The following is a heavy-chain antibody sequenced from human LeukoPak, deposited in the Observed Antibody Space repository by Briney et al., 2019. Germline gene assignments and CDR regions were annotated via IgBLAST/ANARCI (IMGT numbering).Heavy chain of an antibody. CDR3: VRRFGTYYFDS. CDR1: GFTFRNYD. CDR2: ISSSGGNT. V-gene: IGHV3-23*01. D-gene: IGHD3-10*01. Sequence: GGSLRLSCATSGFTFRNYDVSWVRQAPGKGLEWVSAISSSGGNTYYPDSVRGRFTISRDNSKNTLHLQMNSLRVEDTALYYCVRRFGTYYFDSWGHGTLVIVSS. J-gene: IGHJ4*01.